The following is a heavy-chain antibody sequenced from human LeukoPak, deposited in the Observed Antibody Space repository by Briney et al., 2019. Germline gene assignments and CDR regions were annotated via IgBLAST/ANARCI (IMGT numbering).Heavy chain of an antibody. CDR3: AIDLWHCGSTSCRG. V-gene: IGHV3-48*01. D-gene: IGHD2-2*01. J-gene: IGHJ4*02. Sequence: GGPLTLPCAASGFTFWNYNFIWLRQAPGKGPEGVAYVSRSSSANHYADFAKGRFNIFSDNAKNSLYLQMSSLRAEDTALYYCAIDLWHCGSTSCRGRGQGTLVTVSS. CDR2: VSRSSSAN. CDR1: GFTFWNYN.